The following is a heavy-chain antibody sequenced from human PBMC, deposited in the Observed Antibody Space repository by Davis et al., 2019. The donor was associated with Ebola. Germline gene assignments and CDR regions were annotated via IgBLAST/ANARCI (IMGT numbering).Heavy chain of an antibody. CDR2: INPKSGGT. CDR1: GYTFSDYY. Sequence: ASVKVSCKASGYTFSDYYMHWMRQAPGQGLEWMGWINPKSGGTNYAQKFQGRVTMTRGTSITTAYMEMSRLRSDDTAVYYCARGDIIVVPAAILHFWGQGTLVTVSS. CDR3: ARGDIIVVPAAILHF. D-gene: IGHD2-2*02. J-gene: IGHJ4*02. V-gene: IGHV1-2*02.